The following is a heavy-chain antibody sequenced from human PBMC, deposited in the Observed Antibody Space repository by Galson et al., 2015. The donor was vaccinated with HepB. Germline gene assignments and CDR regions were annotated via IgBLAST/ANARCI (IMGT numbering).Heavy chain of an antibody. CDR3: ASAVYDSSGYYSHDGAFDI. D-gene: IGHD3-22*01. J-gene: IGHJ3*02. Sequence: SLRLSCAASGFTFSDYYMSWIRQAPGKGLEWVSYISSSSSYTNYADSVKGRFTISRDNAKNSLYLQMNSLRAEDTAVYYCASAVYDSSGYYSHDGAFDIWGQGTMVTVSS. CDR2: ISSSSSYT. CDR1: GFTFSDYY. V-gene: IGHV3-11*06.